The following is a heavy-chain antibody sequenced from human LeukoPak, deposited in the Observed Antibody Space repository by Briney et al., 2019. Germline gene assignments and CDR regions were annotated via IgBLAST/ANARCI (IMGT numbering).Heavy chain of an antibody. CDR2: IYYSGST. CDR1: GGSISSYY. V-gene: IGHV4-59*12. D-gene: IGHD3-3*01. J-gene: IGHJ4*02. Sequence: SETLSLTCTVSGGSISSYYWSWIRQPPGKGLEWIGGIYYSGSTNYNPSLKSRVTISVDTSKNQFSLKLSSVTAADTAVYYCARDHRSGYFGFDYWGQGTPVTVSS. CDR3: ARDHRSGYFGFDY.